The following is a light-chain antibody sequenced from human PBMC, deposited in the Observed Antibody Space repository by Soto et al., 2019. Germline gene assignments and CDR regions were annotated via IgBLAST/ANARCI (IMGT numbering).Light chain of an antibody. J-gene: IGKJ1*01. CDR3: QRYNSAPRT. CDR1: QSVNNW. Sequence: DIQMTQSPSTLSASVGDRVTITCRASQSVNNWLAWCQQKPGKVPKLLIHAASTLESGIPSRFSGSGSGTDFSLTISSLQPEDVATYYCQRYNSAPRTFGQGTKVDI. V-gene: IGKV1-27*01. CDR2: AAS.